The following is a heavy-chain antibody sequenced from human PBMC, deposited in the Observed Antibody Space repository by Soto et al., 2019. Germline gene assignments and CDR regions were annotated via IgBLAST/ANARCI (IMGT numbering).Heavy chain of an antibody. CDR3: AKGVATAVPALDY. J-gene: IGHJ4*02. Sequence: PGGSLRLSCVASGFSFDDFVMNWVWQRPGKGLEWVSSVSWNSGAKLYADSVKGRFAISRDSAKKSVYLQMNSLRPDDTAFYYCAKGVATAVPALDYWGQGTLVTVSS. CDR1: GFSFDDFV. V-gene: IGHV3-9*01. CDR2: VSWNSGAK. D-gene: IGHD2-21*02.